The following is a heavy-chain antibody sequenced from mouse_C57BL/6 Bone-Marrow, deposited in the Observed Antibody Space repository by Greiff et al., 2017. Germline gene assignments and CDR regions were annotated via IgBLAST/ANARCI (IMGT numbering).Heavy chain of an antibody. Sequence: VKLMESGAELVKPGASVKISCKASGYAFSSYWMNWVKQRPGKGLEWIGQIYPGDGDTNYNGKFKGKATLTADKSSSTAYMQLSSLTSEDSAVYFCARDGYYPLYFDYWGQGTTLTVSS. CDR1: GYAFSSYW. CDR3: ARDGYYPLYFDY. J-gene: IGHJ2*01. V-gene: IGHV1-80*01. D-gene: IGHD2-3*01. CDR2: IYPGDGDT.